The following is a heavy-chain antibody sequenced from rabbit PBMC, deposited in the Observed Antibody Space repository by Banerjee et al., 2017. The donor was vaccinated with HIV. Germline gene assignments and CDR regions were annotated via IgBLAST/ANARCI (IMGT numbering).Heavy chain of an antibody. J-gene: IGHJ4*01. V-gene: IGHV1S40*01. D-gene: IGHD8-1*01. Sequence: VESGGDLVKPGSSLTLTCTASGVSFSFSTYMCWVRQAPGKGLEWIGCIGAGSGNTYYASWAKGRFTISKSSSTTVTLQMTSLTAADTATYFCARDAGTGDYIDVYFNLWGPGTLVTVS. CDR1: GVSFSFSTY. CDR3: ARDAGTGDYIDVYFNL. CDR2: IGAGSGNT.